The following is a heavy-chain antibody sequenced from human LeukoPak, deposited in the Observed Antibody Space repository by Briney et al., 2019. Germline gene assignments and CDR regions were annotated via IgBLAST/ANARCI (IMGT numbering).Heavy chain of an antibody. J-gene: IGHJ4*02. CDR3: ARDSDRRGMDR. V-gene: IGHV3-23*01. CDR2: ISGSGGST. D-gene: IGHD1-14*01. Sequence: GGSLRLSCAASGFTFSSYAMRWVRQAPGKGLEWVSAISGSGGSTYYADSVKGRFTISRDNSKNTLYLQMNSLRAEDTAVYYCARDSDRRGMDRWGQGTLVTVSS. CDR1: GFTFSSYA.